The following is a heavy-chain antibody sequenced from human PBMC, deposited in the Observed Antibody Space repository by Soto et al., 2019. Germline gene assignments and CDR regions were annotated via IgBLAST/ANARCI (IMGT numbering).Heavy chain of an antibody. Sequence: QVQLVQSGAEVKKPGSSVKVSCKASGGTFSSYTISWVRQAPGQGLAWMGRIIPILGIANYAQKFQGRVTITADKSTSTAYMELSSLRSEDMAVYYCAREEDIVVVPAALGGMDVWGQGTTVTVSS. J-gene: IGHJ6*02. CDR2: IIPILGIA. D-gene: IGHD2-2*01. V-gene: IGHV1-69*08. CDR3: AREEDIVVVPAALGGMDV. CDR1: GGTFSSYT.